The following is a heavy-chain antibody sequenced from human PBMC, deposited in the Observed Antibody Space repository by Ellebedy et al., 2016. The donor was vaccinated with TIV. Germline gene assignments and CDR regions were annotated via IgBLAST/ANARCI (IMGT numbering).Heavy chain of an antibody. CDR2: ISAYTGDT. J-gene: IGHJ4*02. CDR3: TRDMVQGMVARYLWFDY. CDR1: GYAFGSYG. V-gene: IGHV1-18*01. D-gene: IGHD5-12*01. Sequence: ASVKVSCKASGYAFGSYGISWVRQAPGQGLEWMGWISAYTGDTNYAQKFQGRVTMSTDTSTSTAYMELRGLRSDDTAVYYCTRDMVQGMVARYLWFDYWGQGTLVTVSS.